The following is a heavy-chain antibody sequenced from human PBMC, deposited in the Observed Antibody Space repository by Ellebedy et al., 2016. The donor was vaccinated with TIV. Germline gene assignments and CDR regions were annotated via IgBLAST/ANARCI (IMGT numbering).Heavy chain of an antibody. CDR2: INPNSGGT. CDR1: GYTFTGYY. J-gene: IGHJ4*02. D-gene: IGHD2-15*01. Sequence: ASVKVSXXASGYTFTGYYMHWVRQAPGQGLEWMGWINPNSGGTNYAQKFQGRVTMTRDTSISTAYMELSRLRSDDTAVYYCARCGQRVDSQHDYWGQGTLVTVSS. CDR3: ARCGQRVDSQHDY. V-gene: IGHV1-2*02.